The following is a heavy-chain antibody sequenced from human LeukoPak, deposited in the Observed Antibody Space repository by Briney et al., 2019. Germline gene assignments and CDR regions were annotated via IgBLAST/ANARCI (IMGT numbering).Heavy chain of an antibody. J-gene: IGHJ6*03. CDR3: ARLGHGARDVRVAARPRDYYYYMDV. V-gene: IGHV4-4*02. Sequence: SGTLSLTCAVSGGSISSSNWWSWVRQPPGKGLEWIGEIYHSGSTNYNPSLKSRVTISVDTSKNQFSLKLSSVTAADTAVYYCARLGHGARDVRVAARPRDYYYYMDVWGKGTTVTVSS. CDR2: IYHSGST. D-gene: IGHD6-6*01. CDR1: GGSISSSNW.